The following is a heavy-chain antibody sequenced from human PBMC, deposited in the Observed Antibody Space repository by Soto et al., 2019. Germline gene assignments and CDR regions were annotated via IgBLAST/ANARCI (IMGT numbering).Heavy chain of an antibody. CDR2: IYYTGST. CDR1: GGSISFSY. J-gene: IGHJ5*02. CDR3: ARSYDSCSGYYPRFDP. V-gene: IGHV4-59*01. Sequence: SETLSLTCTVSGGSISFSYWSWIRQSPGRGLEWIGYIYYTGSTNYNPSLKIRVIMSLDTSKNQFSLKLSSVTAADTAVYYCARSYDSCSGYYPRFDPWGQGTQVTVSS. D-gene: IGHD3-3*01.